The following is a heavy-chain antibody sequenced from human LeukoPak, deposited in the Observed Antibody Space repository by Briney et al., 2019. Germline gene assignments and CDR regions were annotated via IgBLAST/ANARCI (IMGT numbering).Heavy chain of an antibody. V-gene: IGHV4-39*01. Sequence: SETLSLTCTVSGGSISSSSYHWVWIRQPPGKELEWIGSIYYSGSTYYNPFRKSRVTISVDTSKNQFSLKLSSVTAAETAVYYCARHSSGWYGDYWGQGTLVTVSS. CDR1: GGSISSSSYH. CDR2: IYYSGST. CDR3: ARHSSGWYGDY. J-gene: IGHJ4*02. D-gene: IGHD6-19*01.